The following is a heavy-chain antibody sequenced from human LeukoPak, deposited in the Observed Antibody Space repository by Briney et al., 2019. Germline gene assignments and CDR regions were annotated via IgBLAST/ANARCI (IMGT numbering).Heavy chain of an antibody. V-gene: IGHV3-7*04. D-gene: IGHD6-13*01. J-gene: IGHJ6*02. CDR2: IKQDGSEK. CDR1: GFTLSSYW. CDR3: ARGNSSSWFGYYYYYGMDV. Sequence: GGSLRLSCAASGFTLSSYWMSWVRQAPGKGLEWVANIKQDGSEKYYVDSVKGRFTISRDNAKNSLYLQMNSLRAEDTAVYYCARGNSSSWFGYYYYYGMDVWGQGTTVTVSS.